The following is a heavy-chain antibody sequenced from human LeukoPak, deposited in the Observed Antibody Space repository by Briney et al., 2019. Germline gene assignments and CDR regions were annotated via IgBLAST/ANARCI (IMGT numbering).Heavy chain of an antibody. V-gene: IGHV3-11*01. CDR2: ISSGGSAK. J-gene: IGHJ6*03. Sequence: PGGSLRLSCAASGFVFSDYYMSWIRQAPGKRLEWISYISSGGSAKYYADSVRGRFTISRDNSKNSLYLQMNSLRAEDTAVYYCARDGCGGDCSYPDFYYMDVWGKGTTATISS. CDR3: ARDGCGGDCSYPDFYYMDV. CDR1: GFVFSDYY. D-gene: IGHD2-21*02.